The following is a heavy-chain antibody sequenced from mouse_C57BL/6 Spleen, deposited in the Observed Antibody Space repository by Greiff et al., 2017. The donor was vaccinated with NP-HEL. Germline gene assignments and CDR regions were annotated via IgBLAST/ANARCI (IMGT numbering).Heavy chain of an antibody. V-gene: IGHV3-6*01. D-gene: IGHD2-3*01. Sequence: EVKLQESGPGLVKPSQSLSLTCSVTGYSITSCYYWNWIRQVPGNKLEWMGFISYDGSNNYNPSLKNRISITRDTSKNQFFLKLNSVTTEDTATYYCARDQGYYVYYFDYWGQGTTLTVSS. CDR3: ARDQGYYVYYFDY. CDR1: GYSITSCYY. CDR2: ISYDGSN. J-gene: IGHJ2*01.